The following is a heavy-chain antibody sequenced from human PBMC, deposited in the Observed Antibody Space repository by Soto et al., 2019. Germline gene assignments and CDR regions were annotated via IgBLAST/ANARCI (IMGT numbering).Heavy chain of an antibody. D-gene: IGHD1-1*01. CDR2: IFYSGTT. J-gene: IGHJ6*02. CDR3: ARDLWVEPELYYYGMDV. V-gene: IGHV4-30-4*01. Sequence: SATLSLTCTVSGDSISSADYYWSWIRQTPGKGLEWIGHIFYSGTTYYNPSLKSRLTISVDTSKNHFSLRLTSVTAADTAVYYCARDLWVEPELYYYGMDVWGQGTTVTVSS. CDR1: GDSISSADYY.